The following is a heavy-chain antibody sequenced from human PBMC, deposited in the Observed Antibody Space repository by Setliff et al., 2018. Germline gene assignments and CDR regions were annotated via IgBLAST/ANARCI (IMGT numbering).Heavy chain of an antibody. D-gene: IGHD3-10*01. CDR1: GGSFSGYY. CDR2: INHSGGT. V-gene: IGHV4-34*01. Sequence: KPSETLSLTCAVYGGSFSGYYWSWIRQPPGKGLESIGDINHSGGTNYNPSLKSRVTVSIDTSKNHFSLKLSSVTAADTAVYYCARGFLRYDSGTYYTYWGQGTLVTVSS. J-gene: IGHJ4*02. CDR3: ARGFLRYDSGTYYTY.